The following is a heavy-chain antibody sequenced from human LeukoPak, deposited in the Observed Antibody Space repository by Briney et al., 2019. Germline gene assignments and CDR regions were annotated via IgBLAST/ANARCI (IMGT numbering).Heavy chain of an antibody. CDR3: ARVGSGWYVPDAFDI. J-gene: IGHJ3*02. CDR2: IKQDGSKK. CDR1: GFPLSSYW. V-gene: IGHV3-7*03. Sequence: GGSLRLSCVASGFPLSSYWMTWVRQAPGKGLEWVANIKQDGSKKSYVDSVKGRFTISRDNAKNSLYLQMNSLRAEDTAVYYCARVGSGWYVPDAFDIWGQGTMVTVSS. D-gene: IGHD6-19*01.